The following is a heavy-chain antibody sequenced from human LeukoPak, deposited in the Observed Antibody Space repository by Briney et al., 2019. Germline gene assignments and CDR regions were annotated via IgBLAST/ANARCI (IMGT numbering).Heavy chain of an antibody. CDR2: INHSGST. CDR1: GGSFSGYY. D-gene: IGHD3-9*01. CDR3: ARVFRPTGYYSNPRSGSFDF. V-gene: IGHV4-34*01. Sequence: SETLSLTCAVYGGSFSGYYWSWIRQPPGKGLEWIGEINHSGSTNYNPSLKSRVTISVDTSKNQFSLKLSSVTAADTAVYYCARVFRPTGYYSNPRSGSFDFWGQGTLVSVSS. J-gene: IGHJ4*02.